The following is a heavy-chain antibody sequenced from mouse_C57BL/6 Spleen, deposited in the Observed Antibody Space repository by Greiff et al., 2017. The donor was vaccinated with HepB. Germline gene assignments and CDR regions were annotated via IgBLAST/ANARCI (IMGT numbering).Heavy chain of an antibody. CDR1: GFTFSSYG. Sequence: EVMLVESGGDLVKPGGSLKLSCAASGFTFSSYGMSWVRQTPDKRLEWVATISSGGSYTYYPDSVKGRFTMSRDNAKNTRYLQMSSLKSEDTAMYYGARGDRYGNYDAMDYWGQGTSVTVSS. CDR3: ARGDRYGNYDAMDY. V-gene: IGHV5-6*02. J-gene: IGHJ4*01. CDR2: ISSGGSYT. D-gene: IGHD2-10*02.